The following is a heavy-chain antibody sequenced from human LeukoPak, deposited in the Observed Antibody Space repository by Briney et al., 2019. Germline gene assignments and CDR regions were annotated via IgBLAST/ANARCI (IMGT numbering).Heavy chain of an antibody. CDR2: INTDGSST. CDR3: AKPYGSGYYFFDN. CDR1: GFTFKNYW. D-gene: IGHD6-19*01. V-gene: IGHV3-74*03. J-gene: IGHJ4*02. Sequence: GGSLRLSCAASGFTFKNYWMHWVRQAPGKGLVWVSRINTDGSSTTSADSVKGRFTISRDNAKNTLYLQMNSLRAEDTAVYYCAKPYGSGYYFFDNWGQGTLVTVSS.